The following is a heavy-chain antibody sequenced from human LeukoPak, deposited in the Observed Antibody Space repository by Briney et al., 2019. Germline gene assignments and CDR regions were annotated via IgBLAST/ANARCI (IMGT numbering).Heavy chain of an antibody. Sequence: GGSLRLSCAASGFTFSSYWMHWVRQTPGKGLVRVSRISSDGSSRTYADSVKGRFTISRDNAKNTLYLQMNSLRAEDTAVYYCARELHGLLDVFDIWGQGTMVTVSS. CDR1: GFTFSSYW. V-gene: IGHV3-74*01. CDR3: ARELHGLLDVFDI. D-gene: IGHD3/OR15-3a*01. J-gene: IGHJ3*02. CDR2: ISSDGSSR.